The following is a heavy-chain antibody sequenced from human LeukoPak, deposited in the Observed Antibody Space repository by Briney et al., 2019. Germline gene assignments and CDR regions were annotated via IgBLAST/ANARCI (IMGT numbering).Heavy chain of an antibody. V-gene: IGHV5-51*01. CDR2: IYPGDSDT. D-gene: IGHD3-3*01. CDR3: ARQRYYDFWSGPHPLDY. J-gene: IGHJ4*02. Sequence: GESLKISCKGSGYSFTSYWIGWVRQMPGKGLEWMGIIYPGDSDTRYSPSFQGQVTISADKSISTAYLQWSSLKASDTAMYYCARQRYYDFWSGPHPLDYWGQGTLVTVSS. CDR1: GYSFTSYW.